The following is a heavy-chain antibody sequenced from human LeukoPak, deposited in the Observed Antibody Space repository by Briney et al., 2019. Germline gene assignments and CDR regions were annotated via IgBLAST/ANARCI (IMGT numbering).Heavy chain of an antibody. Sequence: PGGSLRLSCSASGFTFSTYPMHWVRQAPGKGLEWVSAISNNGGYTYYADSVQGRFTISRDNSKSTLCLQMNSLRAEDTAVYYCAKQLGYCSDGSCYFPYWGQGTLVTVSS. CDR3: AKQLGYCSDGSCYFPY. J-gene: IGHJ4*02. CDR1: GFTFSTYP. CDR2: ISNNGGYT. V-gene: IGHV3-23*01. D-gene: IGHD2-15*01.